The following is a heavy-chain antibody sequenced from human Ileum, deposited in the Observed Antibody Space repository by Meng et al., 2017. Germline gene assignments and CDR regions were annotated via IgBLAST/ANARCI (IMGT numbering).Heavy chain of an antibody. V-gene: IGHV4-34*01. J-gene: IGHJ5*02. CDR1: GGAFRGYH. Sequence: QVQLQQWGAGLLKPSEPLSLTCAVYGGAFRGYHWSWIRQPPGKGLEWIGEINHSGSTNYNPSLKSRVTISVDTSKNQFSLKLSSVTAADTAVYYCARGGPWFDPWGQGTLVTVSS. CDR2: INHSGST. CDR3: ARGGPWFDP.